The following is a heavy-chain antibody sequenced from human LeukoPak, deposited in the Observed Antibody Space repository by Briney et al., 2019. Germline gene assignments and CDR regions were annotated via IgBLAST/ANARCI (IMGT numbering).Heavy chain of an antibody. V-gene: IGHV3-21*01. Sequence: PGGSLRLSCAASGFTFSTYNMNWVRQAPGKGLEWVSFIRSNGSYIYYADAVEGRFTISRDNDKNPLHEQMNLLRADDAAVYYWARDRVGSAAYYLDCWGQGRLVTVSS. CDR3: ARDRVGSAAYYLDC. CDR1: GFTFSTYN. J-gene: IGHJ4*02. D-gene: IGHD2-21*02. CDR2: IRSNGSYI.